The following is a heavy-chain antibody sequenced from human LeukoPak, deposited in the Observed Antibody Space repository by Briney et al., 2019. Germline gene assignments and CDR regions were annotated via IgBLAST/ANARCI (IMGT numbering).Heavy chain of an antibody. CDR2: INHSGST. Sequence: SETLSLTCAVYGGSFSGYYWSWIRQPPGKGLEWIGEINHSGSTNYNPSLKSRVTISIDTSQNQFSLKLSSVTAADTAVYYCAREGGGAYIAAAGTVNYYYYYMDVWGKGTTVTVSS. D-gene: IGHD6-13*01. V-gene: IGHV4-34*01. CDR3: AREGGGAYIAAAGTVNYYYYYMDV. CDR1: GGSFSGYY. J-gene: IGHJ6*03.